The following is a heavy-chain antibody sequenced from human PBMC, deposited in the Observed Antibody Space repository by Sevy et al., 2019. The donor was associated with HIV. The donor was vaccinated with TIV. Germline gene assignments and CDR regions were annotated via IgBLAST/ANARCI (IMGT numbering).Heavy chain of an antibody. D-gene: IGHD3-16*02. J-gene: IGHJ4*02. Sequence: GGSLRLSCTASGFTFSNYVMAWVRQAAGTGLQWISSVTRSNTYYIDSVRGRFTISRDNSKNTLYLQMNSLSADDTAIYYCARECNLGQIVTIEYWGRGSLVTVSS. V-gene: IGHV3-23*01. CDR3: ARECNLGQIVTIEY. CDR1: GFTFSNYV. CDR2: VTRSNT.